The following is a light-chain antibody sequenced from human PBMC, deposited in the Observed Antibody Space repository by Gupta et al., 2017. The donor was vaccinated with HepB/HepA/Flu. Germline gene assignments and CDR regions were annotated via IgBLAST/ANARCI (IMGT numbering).Light chain of an antibody. J-gene: IGLJ3*02. CDR3: SAYAGTAAPWV. Sequence: SALTQPHSVAGSPGQSRPVSFSGTYSDIGESDFVSWYHHHPGKAPRLIIYDVVQRPSGVPARFSGSKSGNTASLTISGLQPEDAADYHCSAYAGTAAPWVFGGGTKVTVL. CDR2: DVV. V-gene: IGLV2-11*01. CDR1: YSDIGESDF.